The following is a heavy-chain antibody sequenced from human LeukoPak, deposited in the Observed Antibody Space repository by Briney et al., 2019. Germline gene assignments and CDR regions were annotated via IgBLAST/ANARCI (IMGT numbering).Heavy chain of an antibody. CDR1: GGFISSYY. Sequence: SETLFLTCTVSGGFISSYYWSWIRQPAGKGLEWIGRIYTSGSTNYNPSLKSRVTMSVDTSKNQFSLKLSSVTAADTAVYYCARGPDIVVVPAADLNWFDPWGQGTLVTVSS. J-gene: IGHJ5*02. CDR2: IYTSGST. CDR3: ARGPDIVVVPAADLNWFDP. V-gene: IGHV4-4*07. D-gene: IGHD2-2*01.